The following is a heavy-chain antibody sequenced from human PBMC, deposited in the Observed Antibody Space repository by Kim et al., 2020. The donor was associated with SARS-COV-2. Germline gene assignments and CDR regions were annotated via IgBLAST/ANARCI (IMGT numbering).Heavy chain of an antibody. Sequence: KGLEWVAVISYDGSNKYYADSVKGRFTISRDNSKNTLYLQMNSLRAEDTAVYYCAKEGNGAYYYGSGGYPSFDPWGQGTLVTVSS. CDR2: ISYDGSNK. J-gene: IGHJ5*02. D-gene: IGHD3-10*01. V-gene: IGHV3-30*18. CDR3: AKEGNGAYYYGSGGYPSFDP.